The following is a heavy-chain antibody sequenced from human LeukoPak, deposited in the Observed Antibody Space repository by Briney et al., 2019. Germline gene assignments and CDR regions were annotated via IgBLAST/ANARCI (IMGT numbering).Heavy chain of an antibody. D-gene: IGHD3-22*01. Sequence: PSETLSLTCTVSGGSISSYYWSWIRQPPGKGLEWIGYIYYSGSTHYNPSLKSRVTISVDTSKNQFSLKLSSVTAADTAVYYCARSYYDSSGRFDPWGQGTLVTVSS. V-gene: IGHV4-59*01. CDR1: GGSISSYY. CDR3: ARSYYDSSGRFDP. CDR2: IYYSGST. J-gene: IGHJ5*02.